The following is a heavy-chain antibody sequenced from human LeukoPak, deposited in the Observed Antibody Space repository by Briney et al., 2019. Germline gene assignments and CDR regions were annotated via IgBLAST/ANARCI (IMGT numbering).Heavy chain of an antibody. J-gene: IGHJ4*02. CDR1: GGSISSGSYY. D-gene: IGHD1-26*01. Sequence: PSETLSLTCTVSGGSISSGSYYWSWIRQPAGKGLEWIGRIYTSGSTNYNPSLKSRVTISVDTSKNQFSLKLSSVTAADTAVYYCASDPPAAGIDYWGQGTLVTVSS. CDR2: IYTSGST. CDR3: ASDPPAAGIDY. V-gene: IGHV4-61*02.